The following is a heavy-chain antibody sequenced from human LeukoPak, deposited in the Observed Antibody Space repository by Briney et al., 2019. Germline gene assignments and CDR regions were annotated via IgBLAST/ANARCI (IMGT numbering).Heavy chain of an antibody. J-gene: IGHJ5*02. CDR3: ARAQVVPAAMESWFDP. CDR2: IYYSGST. CDR1: GGSISSGGYY. Sequence: NPSETLSLTCTVSGGSISSGGYYWSWIRQHPGKGLEWIGYIYYSGSTYYNPSLKSRVTISVDTSKNQFSLKLSSVTAADTAVYYCARAQVVPAAMESWFDPWAREPWSPSPQ. D-gene: IGHD2-2*01. V-gene: IGHV4-31*03.